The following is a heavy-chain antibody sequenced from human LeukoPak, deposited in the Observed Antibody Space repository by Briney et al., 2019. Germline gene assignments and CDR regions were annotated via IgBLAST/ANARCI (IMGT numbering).Heavy chain of an antibody. CDR1: GLTGSHNY. CDR2: IHTSGDT. D-gene: IGHD3-22*01. V-gene: IGHV3-53*01. CDR3: ARSADTGGYFREITLYYFDY. J-gene: IGHJ4*02. Sequence: GGSLRLSCAASGLTGSHNYVSWVRQAPGKGLEWVSAIHTSGDTCYADSVKGRFTISRDNAKNSLYLQINSLRAEDTAVYYCARSADTGGYFREITLYYFDYWGQGALVTVSS.